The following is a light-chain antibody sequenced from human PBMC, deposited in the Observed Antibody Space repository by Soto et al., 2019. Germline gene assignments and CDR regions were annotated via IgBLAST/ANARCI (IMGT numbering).Light chain of an antibody. J-gene: IGKJ1*01. Sequence: DIQMTQSPSSLSASVGDRGTITCRASQSIVTYLNWYLQKPGKAPKLLICAASNLQSGVPSRFSGSGSGTDFTLTISSLQPEDFATYFCQQSYSTPPWTVGPGTKVDIK. V-gene: IGKV1-39*01. CDR1: QSIVTY. CDR2: AAS. CDR3: QQSYSTPPWT.